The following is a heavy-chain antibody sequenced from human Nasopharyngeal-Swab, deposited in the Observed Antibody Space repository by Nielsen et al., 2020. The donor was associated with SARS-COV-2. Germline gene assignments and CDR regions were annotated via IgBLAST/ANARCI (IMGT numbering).Heavy chain of an antibody. CDR3: AKKVPGIDPFDC. J-gene: IGHJ4*02. D-gene: IGHD1-1*01. V-gene: IGHV3-23*05. CDR2: IGTSGTDA. Sequence: GGSLRLSCAASGFTFSSSSLTWVRQAPGEGLEWVSTIGTSGTDAYYADSVKGRFTISRDNSKNTLYLQMNSLRAEDTAVYFCAKKVPGIDPFDCWGQGTLVTVSS. CDR1: GFTFSSSS.